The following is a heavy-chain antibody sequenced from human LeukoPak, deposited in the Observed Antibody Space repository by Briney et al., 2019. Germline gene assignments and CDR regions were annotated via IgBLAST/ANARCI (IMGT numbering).Heavy chain of an antibody. Sequence: GGSLRLSCAASGFTFTIFEMNWFRQAPGRGLEWIAYISASGNIVDYAESVKGRFTISRDNSKDTLYLQMNSLRAEDTAIYYCARDRPNYHESNGHYYRRDGDHWGQGTLVTVSS. V-gene: IGHV3-48*03. D-gene: IGHD3-10*01. CDR3: ARDRPNYHESNGHYYRRDGDH. CDR2: ISASGNIV. CDR1: GFTFTIFE. J-gene: IGHJ5*02.